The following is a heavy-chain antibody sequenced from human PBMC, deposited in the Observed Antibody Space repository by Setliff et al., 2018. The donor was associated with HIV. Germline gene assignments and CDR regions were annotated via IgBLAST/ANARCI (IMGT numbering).Heavy chain of an antibody. V-gene: IGHV1-3*01. J-gene: IGHJ4*02. CDR2: INAGNGNT. D-gene: IGHD6-19*01. CDR1: GYTFTNYP. Sequence: ASVKVSCKASGYTFTNYPIHWVRQAPGQSLEWMGWINAGNGNTKYSQKFQGRVTITRDTSANTVYMELNSLRAEDTAVYYCASDLEGVSSGWYYWGQGTLVTVSS. CDR3: ASDLEGVSSGWYY.